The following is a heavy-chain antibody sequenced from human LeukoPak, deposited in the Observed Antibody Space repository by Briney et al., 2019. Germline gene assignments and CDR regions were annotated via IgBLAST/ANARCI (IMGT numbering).Heavy chain of an antibody. CDR3: TTASEYYDFWSGYYFDY. CDR1: GFTFSNAW. D-gene: IGHD3-3*01. CDR2: IKSKTDGGTT. J-gene: IGHJ4*02. Sequence: GGSLRLSCAASGFTFSNAWMSWVRQAPGKGLEWVGRIKSKTDGGTTDYAAPVKGRFTISRDDSKNTLYLQMNSLKTEDTAVYYCTTASEYYDFWSGYYFDYWGQGTLVTVSS. V-gene: IGHV3-15*01.